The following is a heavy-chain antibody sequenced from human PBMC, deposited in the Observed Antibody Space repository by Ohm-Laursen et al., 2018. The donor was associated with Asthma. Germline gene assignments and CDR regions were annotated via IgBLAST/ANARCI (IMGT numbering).Heavy chain of an antibody. CDR2: IKSKTDGGTT. CDR1: GFTFSNAC. V-gene: IGHV3-15*01. D-gene: IGHD6-6*01. Sequence: SLRLSCAASGFTFSNACMSWVRQAPGKGLEWVGRIKSKTDGGTTDYAAPVKGRFTISRDDSKNTLYLQMNSLKTRDTAVYYCTTDLYSSSSSWDYYYYGMDVWGQGTTVTVSS. J-gene: IGHJ6*02. CDR3: TTDLYSSSSSWDYYYYGMDV.